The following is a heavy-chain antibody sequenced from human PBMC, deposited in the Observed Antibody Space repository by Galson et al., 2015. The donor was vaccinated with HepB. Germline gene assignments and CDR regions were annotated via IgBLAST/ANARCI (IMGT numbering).Heavy chain of an antibody. V-gene: IGHV3-30*04. D-gene: IGHD4-17*01. J-gene: IGHJ6*02. CDR3: ARDFGGLGHGDYAYYYYGMDV. CDR2: ISYDGSNK. CDR1: GFTFSSYA. Sequence: SLRLSCAASGFTFSSYAMHWVRQAPGKGLEWVAVISYDGSNKYYADSVKGRFTISRDNSKNTLYLQMNSLRAEDTAVYYCARDFGGLGHGDYAYYYYGMDVWGQGTTVTVSS.